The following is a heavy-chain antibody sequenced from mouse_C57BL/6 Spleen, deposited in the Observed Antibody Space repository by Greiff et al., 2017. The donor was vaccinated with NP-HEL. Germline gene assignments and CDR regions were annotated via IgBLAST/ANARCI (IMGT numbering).Heavy chain of an antibody. CDR1: GYTFTDYN. CDR3: AKRANDGYYYYFDY. CDR2: INPNNGGT. D-gene: IGHD2-3*01. V-gene: IGHV1-22*01. J-gene: IGHJ2*01. Sequence: VQLKESGPELVKPGASVKMSCKASGYTFTDYNMHWVKQRHGKSLEWIGYINPNNGGTSYNQKFKGKATLTVNKSSSTAYMELRSLTSEDSAVYYCAKRANDGYYYYFDYWGKGTTLTVSS.